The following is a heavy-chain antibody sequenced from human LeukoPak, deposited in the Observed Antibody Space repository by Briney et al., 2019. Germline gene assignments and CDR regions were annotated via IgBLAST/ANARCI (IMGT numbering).Heavy chain of an antibody. Sequence: ASVKVSCKASGYTFTGYYMHWVRQAPGQGLEWMGWINPNSGGTNYAPKFQGRVTMTRDTSISTAYMELSRLRSDDTAVYYCARVGVRAGTNGYYYYMDVWGKGTTVTVSS. CDR1: GYTFTGYY. CDR3: ARVGVRAGTNGYYYYMDV. D-gene: IGHD1/OR15-1a*01. V-gene: IGHV1-2*02. J-gene: IGHJ6*03. CDR2: INPNSGGT.